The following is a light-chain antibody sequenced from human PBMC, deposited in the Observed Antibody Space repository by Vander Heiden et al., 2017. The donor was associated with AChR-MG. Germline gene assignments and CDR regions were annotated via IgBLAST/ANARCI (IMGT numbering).Light chain of an antibody. CDR3: QAWDSSTAV. J-gene: IGLJ2*01. V-gene: IGLV3-1*01. Sequence: SYELTQPPSVSVSPGQTASITCSGDKLGDKYGCWYQQKPGQSPVLVIDQDNQRPSGIPGRFSGSNSGNTATLTIRETQAMDEADYYCQAWDSSTAVFGGGTKLTVL. CDR2: QDN. CDR1: KLGDKY.